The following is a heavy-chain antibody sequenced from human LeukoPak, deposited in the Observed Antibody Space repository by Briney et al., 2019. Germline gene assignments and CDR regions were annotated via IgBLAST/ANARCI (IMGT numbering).Heavy chain of an antibody. V-gene: IGHV1-8*01. CDR1: GYTFTSYD. CDR3: ARGWVGKEQLPPVADAFDI. CDR2: MNPESVNT. J-gene: IGHJ3*02. Sequence: ASVKVSCKASGYTFTSYDINWVRQATGQGLEWRGWMNPESVNTAYAQKFQDRVTMPRRISISTAYMELSSLRSEDTPVYYCARGWVGKEQLPPVADAFDIWGRGTMVTVSS. D-gene: IGHD2-2*01.